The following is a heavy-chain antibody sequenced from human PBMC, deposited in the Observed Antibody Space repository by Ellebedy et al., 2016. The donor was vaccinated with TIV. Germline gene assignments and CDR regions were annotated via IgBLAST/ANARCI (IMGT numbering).Heavy chain of an antibody. CDR3: ARGPSSGIVVVVAANAFDI. Sequence: GESLKISCAASGFTFSSYYMTWVRQAPGKGLEWVANIKQDGSEKYYVDSVRGRFTISRDNAKNSLYLQMNSLRAEDTAVYYCARGPSSGIVVVVAANAFDIWGQGTMVTVSS. D-gene: IGHD2-15*01. V-gene: IGHV3-7*01. J-gene: IGHJ3*02. CDR2: IKQDGSEK. CDR1: GFTFSSYY.